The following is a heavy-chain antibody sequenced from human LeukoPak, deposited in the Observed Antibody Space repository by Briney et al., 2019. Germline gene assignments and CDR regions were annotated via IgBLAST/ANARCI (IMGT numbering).Heavy chain of an antibody. CDR2: ISYDGSNK. CDR3: ARDVAGTTYYYYGMDV. CDR1: GFTFSSYS. V-gene: IGHV3-30-3*01. D-gene: IGHD1-7*01. J-gene: IGHJ6*02. Sequence: GGSPRLSCAASGFTFSSYSMHWVRQAPGKGLEWVAVISYDGSNKYYADFVKGRFTISRDNSRNTLYLQMNSLRAGDTAVYYCARDVAGTTYYYYGMDVWGQGTTVTVSS.